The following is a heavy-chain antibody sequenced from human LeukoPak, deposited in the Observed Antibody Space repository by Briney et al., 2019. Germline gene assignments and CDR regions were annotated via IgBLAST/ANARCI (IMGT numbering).Heavy chain of an antibody. CDR2: LSTSGTAI. CDR1: GFTFTSYT. J-gene: IGHJ5*02. D-gene: IGHD4-11*01. Sequence: PGGSLRLSCAASGFTFTSYTMYWVRQAPGRGLEWVSYLSTSGTAIYYADSVRGRFTISIDNAKNSLFLHMYSLRAEDTAVYYCARDLGSVTTAWGQGTLVTVSS. V-gene: IGHV3-48*01. CDR3: ARDLGSVTTA.